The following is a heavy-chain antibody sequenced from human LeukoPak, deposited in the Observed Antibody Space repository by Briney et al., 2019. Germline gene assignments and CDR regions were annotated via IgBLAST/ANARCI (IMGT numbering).Heavy chain of an antibody. CDR3: ARGPAFDI. J-gene: IGHJ3*02. V-gene: IGHV1-69*05. CDR2: IIPNFGAA. Sequence: SVRVSCKASGGTSNSFAISWVRQAPGQGLEWMGRIIPNFGAAKYAQRFQGRLTFSTGASPSTVYMELSSLTSEDTAVYYCARGPAFDIWGQGTMVTVSS. CDR1: GGTSNSFA.